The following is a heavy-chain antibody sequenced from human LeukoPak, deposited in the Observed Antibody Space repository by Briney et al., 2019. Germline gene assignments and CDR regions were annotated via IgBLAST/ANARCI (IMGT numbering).Heavy chain of an antibody. V-gene: IGHV1-69*04. CDR2: IIPILGIA. CDR1: GYTFSSYG. CDR3: AGTYMVATEDRWFDP. D-gene: IGHD5-12*01. Sequence: SVKVSCKASGYTFSSYGISWVRQAPGQGLEWVGRIIPILGIANYAQKFQGRVTITADKSTSTAYMELSSLRSEDTAVYYCAGTYMVATEDRWFDPWGQGTLVTVSS. J-gene: IGHJ5*02.